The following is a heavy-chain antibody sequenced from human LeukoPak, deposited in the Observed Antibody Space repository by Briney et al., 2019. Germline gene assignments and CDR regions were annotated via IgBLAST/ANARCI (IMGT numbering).Heavy chain of an antibody. CDR2: ISYDGSNK. V-gene: IGHV3-30*03. D-gene: IGHD2-15*01. CDR3: AREDCSGGSCYTSFDY. J-gene: IGHJ4*02. CDR1: GFTVSSNY. Sequence: GGSLRLSCAASGFTVSSNYMSWVRQAPGKGLEWVAVISYDGSNKYYADSVKGRFTISRDNSKNTLYLQMNSLRAEDTAVYYCAREDCSGGSCYTSFDYWGQGTLVTVSS.